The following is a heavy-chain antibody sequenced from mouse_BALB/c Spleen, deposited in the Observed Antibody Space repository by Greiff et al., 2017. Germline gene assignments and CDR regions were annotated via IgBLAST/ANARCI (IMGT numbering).Heavy chain of an antibody. D-gene: IGHD2-4*01. Sequence: EVQRVESGGDLVKPGGSLKLSCAASGFTFSSYGMSWVRQTPDKRLEWVATISSGGSYTYYPDSVKGRFTISRDNAKNTLYLQMSSLKSEDTAMYYCARWCDYDGVYYFDYWGQGTTLTVSS. CDR1: GFTFSSYG. CDR2: ISSGGSYT. J-gene: IGHJ2*01. V-gene: IGHV5-6*01. CDR3: ARWCDYDGVYYFDY.